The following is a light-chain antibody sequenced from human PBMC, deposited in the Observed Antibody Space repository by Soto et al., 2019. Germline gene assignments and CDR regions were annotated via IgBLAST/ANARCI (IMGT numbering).Light chain of an antibody. V-gene: IGLV2-8*01. CDR1: SSDVGKYDY. Sequence: QSVLTQPPSASGSPGQSVTISCTGTSSDVGKYDYVSWFQHHPGKAPKLIIYEVSKRPSGVPDRFSGSKSGSTASLTVSGLQTEDEADYYCCSYGGGRTPLGFGGGTKLTVL. CDR3: CSYGGGRTPLG. CDR2: EVS. J-gene: IGLJ2*01.